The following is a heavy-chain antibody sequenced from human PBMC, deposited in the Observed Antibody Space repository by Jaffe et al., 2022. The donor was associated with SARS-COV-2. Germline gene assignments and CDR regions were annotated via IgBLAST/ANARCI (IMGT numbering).Heavy chain of an antibody. CDR2: ISWNSGSI. D-gene: IGHD5-18*01. V-gene: IGHV3-9*01. J-gene: IGHJ4*02. Sequence: EVQLVESGGGLVQPGRSLRLSCAASGFTFDDYAMHWVRQAPGKGLEWVSGISWNSGSIGYADSVKGRFTISRDNAKNSLYLQMNSLRAEDTALYYCAKSPRRRGYSYGLGYWGQGTLVTVSS. CDR1: GFTFDDYA. CDR3: AKSPRRRGYSYGLGY.